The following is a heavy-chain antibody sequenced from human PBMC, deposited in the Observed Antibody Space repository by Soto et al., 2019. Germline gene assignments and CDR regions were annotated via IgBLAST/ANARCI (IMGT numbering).Heavy chain of an antibody. CDR1: GFTFSSYG. D-gene: IGHD5-18*01. CDR2: IWYDGSNK. V-gene: IGHV3-33*01. CDR3: ASQYVDTAMVAYYYGMDV. J-gene: IGHJ6*02. Sequence: GGSLRLSCAASGFTFSSYGMHWVRQAPGKGLEWVAVIWYDGSNKYYADSVKGRFTISRDNSKNTLYLQMNSLRAEDTAVYYCASQYVDTAMVAYYYGMDVWGQGTTVTVSS.